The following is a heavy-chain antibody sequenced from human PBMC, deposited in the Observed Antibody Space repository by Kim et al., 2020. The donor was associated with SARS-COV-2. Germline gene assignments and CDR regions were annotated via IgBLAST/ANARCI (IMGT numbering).Heavy chain of an antibody. CDR1: GYSVSEHY. CDR2: ISTGGSA. V-gene: IGHV3-66*01. Sequence: GGSLRLSCAASGYSVSEHYMNWVRQAPGKGLEWVSVISTGGSAYYSDSVKGRFTISRDISMNTLYLHMRSLRGEDSAVYYCARAVRGYYDTIGRFYFDYWGQGSMVTVSS. D-gene: IGHD3-22*01. CDR3: ARAVRGYYDTIGRFYFDY. J-gene: IGHJ4*02.